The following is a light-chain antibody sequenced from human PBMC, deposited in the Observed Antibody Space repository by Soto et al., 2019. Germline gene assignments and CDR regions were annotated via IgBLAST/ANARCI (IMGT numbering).Light chain of an antibody. J-gene: IGKJ5*01. Sequence: EIVMTQSPATLSVSPGEGATLSCRASQSVGSNLAWYQQKPGQAPRLLIYGASTRATGIPARFSGGGSGTEFTLTISSLQSEDFGVYYCQQRSNWPPITFGQGTRLEIK. CDR2: GAS. CDR3: QQRSNWPPIT. CDR1: QSVGSN. V-gene: IGKV3D-15*01.